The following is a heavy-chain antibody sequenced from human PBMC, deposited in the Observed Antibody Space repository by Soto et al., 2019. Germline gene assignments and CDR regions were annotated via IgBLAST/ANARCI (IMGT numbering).Heavy chain of an antibody. CDR1: GDSISDVDYY. CDR2: FSDSGTS. V-gene: IGHV4-30-4*01. CDR3: ARGTRDYFDTTGPGYGMDV. D-gene: IGHD3-22*01. Sequence: QVQLQESGPGLVKPSQTLSLTCTVSGDSISDVDYYWSWVRQTPREGLEWIGAFSDSGTSYYSPSLKSRMTISVDSSKNQFSLTLTSVTAADTAVYYCARGTRDYFDTTGPGYGMDVWGQGTTVTVSS. J-gene: IGHJ6*02.